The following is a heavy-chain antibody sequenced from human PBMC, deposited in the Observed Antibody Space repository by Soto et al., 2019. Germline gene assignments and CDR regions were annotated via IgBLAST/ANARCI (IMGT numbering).Heavy chain of an antibody. V-gene: IGHV1-24*01. D-gene: IGHD3-10*01. Sequence: ASVKVSCKVSGYTLTELSMHWVRQAPGKGLEWMGGFDPEDGKTIYAQKFQGRVTMTEDTSTDTAYMELSSLRSEDTAVYYCTITMVRGVGYYYGMDVWGQGTTVTVSS. CDR3: TITMVRGVGYYYGMDV. J-gene: IGHJ6*02. CDR2: FDPEDGKT. CDR1: GYTLTELS.